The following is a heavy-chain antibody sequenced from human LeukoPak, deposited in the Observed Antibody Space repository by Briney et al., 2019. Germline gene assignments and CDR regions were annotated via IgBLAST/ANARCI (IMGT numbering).Heavy chain of an antibody. D-gene: IGHD6-13*01. V-gene: IGHV3-66*01. CDR2: IYSGGST. Sequence: HPGGSLRLSCAASGFTVSSNYMSWVRQAPGKGLEWVSVIYSGGSTYYADSVKGRFTISRDNSKNTLYLQMNSLRAEDTAVYYCARDLEAAATDWGQGTLVTVSS. J-gene: IGHJ4*02. CDR1: GFTVSSNY. CDR3: ARDLEAAATD.